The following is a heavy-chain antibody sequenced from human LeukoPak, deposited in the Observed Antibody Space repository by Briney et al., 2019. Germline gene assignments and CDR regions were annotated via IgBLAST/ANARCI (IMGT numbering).Heavy chain of an antibody. J-gene: IGHJ4*02. CDR3: ATRRFRGRHGVGVFSYHDY. CDR1: GYTVTESS. CDR2: FDPENGET. D-gene: IGHD3-10*01. V-gene: IGHV1-24*01. Sequence: ASVKVSCKVSGYTVTESSMHWLRQAPGKGPEWMGGFDPENGETVYAQKFQGRLTMTEDTSTDTAYMELSSLTSEDTAVYYCATRRFRGRHGVGVFSYHDYWGQGTLVTVSP.